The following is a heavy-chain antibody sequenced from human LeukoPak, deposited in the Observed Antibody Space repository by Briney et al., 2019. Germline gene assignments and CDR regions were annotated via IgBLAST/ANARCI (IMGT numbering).Heavy chain of an antibody. CDR1: GFTFSSFE. CDR3: VREYYYGSGTYYYGMDV. CDR2: ISSSGTTI. V-gene: IGHV3-48*03. J-gene: IGHJ6*02. Sequence: PGGSLRLSCAASGFTFSSFEMNWVRQAPGEGLEWVSYISSSGTTIYYADSVKGRFTISRDNAKNSLYLQMNSLRAEDTAVYYCVREYYYGSGTYYYGMDVWGQGTTVTVSS. D-gene: IGHD3-10*01.